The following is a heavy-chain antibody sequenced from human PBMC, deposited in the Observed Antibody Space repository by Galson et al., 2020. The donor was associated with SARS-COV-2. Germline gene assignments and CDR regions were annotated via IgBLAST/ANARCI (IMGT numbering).Heavy chain of an antibody. CDR2: IWYDGSNK. Sequence: SCAASGFTFSSYGMHWVRQAPGKGLEWVAVIWYDGSNKYYADSVKGRFTISRDNSKNTLYLQMNSPRAEDTAVYYCARGYSSSWEGGDWGQGTLVTVSS. J-gene: IGHJ4*02. V-gene: IGHV3-33*01. CDR1: GFTFSSYG. CDR3: ARGYSSSWEGGD. D-gene: IGHD6-13*01.